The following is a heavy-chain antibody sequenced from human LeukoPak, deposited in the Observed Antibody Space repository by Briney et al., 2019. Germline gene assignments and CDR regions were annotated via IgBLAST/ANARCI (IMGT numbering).Heavy chain of an antibody. J-gene: IGHJ4*02. D-gene: IGHD1-7*01. CDR1: GGSVNGYY. CDR2: IHYSGLT. CDR3: ARDPPEDEWNSLDS. Sequence: SETLSLTCTVSGGSVNGYYWKWIRQAPGKGLEWIGFIHYSGLTIYSPSLQSRVSMSVDTSRNQFSLDLSSVTAADTALYYCARDPPEDEWNSLDSWGQGILVTVSS. V-gene: IGHV4-59*02.